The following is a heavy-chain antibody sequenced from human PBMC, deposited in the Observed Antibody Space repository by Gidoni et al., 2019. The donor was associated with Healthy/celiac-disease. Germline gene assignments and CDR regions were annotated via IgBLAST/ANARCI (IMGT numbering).Heavy chain of an antibody. Sequence: EVQLVESGGGLVQPGGSLRPSCAASGFTFSSYSMNWVRQAPGKGLEWVSYISSSSSTIYYADSVKGRFTISRDNAKNSLYLQMNSLRAEDTAVYYCARERQYQLLTENWFDPWGQGTLVTVSS. CDR3: ARERQYQLLTENWFDP. J-gene: IGHJ5*02. D-gene: IGHD2-2*01. CDR1: GFTFSSYS. CDR2: ISSSSSTI. V-gene: IGHV3-48*01.